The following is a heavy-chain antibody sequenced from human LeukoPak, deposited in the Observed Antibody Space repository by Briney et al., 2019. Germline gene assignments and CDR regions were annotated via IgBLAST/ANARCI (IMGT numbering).Heavy chain of an antibody. CDR2: IYYSGST. D-gene: IGHD1-1*01. Sequence: SETLSLTCTVSGGSISSSSYYWGWIRQPPGKGLEWIGSIYYSGSTYYNPSLKSRVTISVDTSKNQFSLKLSSVTAADTAVYYCVRLVMTYNSYYFDYWGQGTLVTVSS. CDR3: VRLVMTYNSYYFDY. J-gene: IGHJ4*02. CDR1: GGSISSSSYY. V-gene: IGHV4-39*01.